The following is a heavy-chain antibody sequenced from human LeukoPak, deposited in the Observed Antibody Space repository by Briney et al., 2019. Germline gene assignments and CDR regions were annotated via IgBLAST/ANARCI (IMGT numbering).Heavy chain of an antibody. CDR1: GFTFSSYA. D-gene: IGHD2-2*01. CDR3: AREQDIVVVPAARGGFDI. J-gene: IGHJ3*02. V-gene: IGHV3-30*01. CDR2: ISYDGSNK. Sequence: GGSLRLSCAASGFTFSSYAMHWVRQAPGKGLEWGAVISYDGSNKYYADSVKGRFTISRDNSKNTLYLQMNSLRAEDTAVYYCAREQDIVVVPAARGGFDIWGQGTMVTVSS.